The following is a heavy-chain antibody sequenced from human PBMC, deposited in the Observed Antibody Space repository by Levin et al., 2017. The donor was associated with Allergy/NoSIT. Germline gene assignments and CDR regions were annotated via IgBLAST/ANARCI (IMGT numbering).Heavy chain of an antibody. Sequence: PGGSLRLSCVGSGFTFSTYVMTWVRQPPGKGLEWVSTTSDGGAYTYHADSVKGRFTISRDNSRNTLYLQMNSLRVEDTAIYYCAGRGCVESATVHWGQGVLVTVSS. CDR3: AGRGCVESATVH. J-gene: IGHJ4*02. CDR1: GFTFSTYV. V-gene: IGHV3-23*01. CDR2: TSDGGAYT. D-gene: IGHD5-24*01.